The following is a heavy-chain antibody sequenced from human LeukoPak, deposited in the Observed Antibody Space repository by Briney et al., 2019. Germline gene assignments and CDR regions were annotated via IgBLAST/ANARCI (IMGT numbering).Heavy chain of an antibody. J-gene: IGHJ4*02. CDR3: ARGGFRAAPFDY. CDR1: GFPFSSYE. D-gene: IGHD3-16*01. Sequence: PGGSLRLSCAASGFPFSSYEMNWVRQAPGKGLEWVSYISSSGSIIYYADSVKGRFTISRDSAENSLYLQMNSLRAEDTAVYYCARGGFRAAPFDYWGQGTLVTVSS. CDR2: ISSSGSII. V-gene: IGHV3-48*03.